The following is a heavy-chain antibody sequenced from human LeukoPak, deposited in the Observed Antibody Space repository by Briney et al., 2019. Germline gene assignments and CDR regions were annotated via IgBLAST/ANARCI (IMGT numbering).Heavy chain of an antibody. J-gene: IGHJ3*02. CDR3: ARDSPTSGDPFDI. D-gene: IGHD7-27*01. CDR1: GGSISSGGYS. CDR2: IYQSGST. V-gene: IGHV4-30-2*01. Sequence: SETLSLTCAVSGGSISSGGYSWSWIRQPPGKGLEWIGYIYQSGSTSYNPSLKSRVTISVDRSKNQFSLKLSSVTAADTAVYYCARDSPTSGDPFDIWGQGTMVTVSS.